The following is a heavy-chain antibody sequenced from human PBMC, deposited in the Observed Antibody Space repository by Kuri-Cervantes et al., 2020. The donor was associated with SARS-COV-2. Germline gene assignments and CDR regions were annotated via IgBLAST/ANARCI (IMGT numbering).Heavy chain of an antibody. CDR1: GFTFSGYS. Sequence: GESLKISCAASGFTFSGYSMNWIRQAPGKGLEWVASIDSSSYYIYHADSVKGRLTISRGNAKTSVYLQMNSLKAEDTAVYYCAREEGGELGEAFDYWGQGALVTVSS. D-gene: IGHD7-27*01. CDR3: AREEGGELGEAFDY. CDR2: IDSSSYYI. V-gene: IGHV3-21*01. J-gene: IGHJ4*02.